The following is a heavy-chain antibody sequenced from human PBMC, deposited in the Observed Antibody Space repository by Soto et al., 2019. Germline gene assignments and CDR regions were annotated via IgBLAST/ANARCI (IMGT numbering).Heavy chain of an antibody. D-gene: IGHD6-13*01. V-gene: IGHV3-23*01. CDR3: AKDRTAAARNFDY. Sequence: LRLSCAVSGFTFSNHAMSWVRQAPGKGLEWVSAISTAVGATYYADSVKGRFTISRDDSNNTLFLQMNSLRAEDTAVYYCAKDRTAAARNFDYWGQGTLVTVSS. CDR1: GFTFSNHA. CDR2: ISTAVGAT. J-gene: IGHJ4*02.